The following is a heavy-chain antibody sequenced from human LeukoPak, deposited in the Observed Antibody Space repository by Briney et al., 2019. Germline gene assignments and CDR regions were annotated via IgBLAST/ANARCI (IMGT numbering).Heavy chain of an antibody. J-gene: IGHJ6*02. CDR1: GGSISSGSYF. CDR2: IYTSGST. CDR3: ARHVLDYGDYPLDYYYYGMDV. D-gene: IGHD4-17*01. V-gene: IGHV4-61*02. Sequence: PSQTPSLTCTVSGGSISSGSYFWSWIRQPAGKGLEWIGRIYTSGSTNYNPSLKSRVTISVDTSKNQFSLKLSSVTAADTAVYYCARHVLDYGDYPLDYYYYGMDVWGQGTTVTVSS.